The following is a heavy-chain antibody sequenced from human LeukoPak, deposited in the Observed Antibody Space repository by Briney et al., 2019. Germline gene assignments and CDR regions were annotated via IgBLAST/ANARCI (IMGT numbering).Heavy chain of an antibody. D-gene: IGHD6-6*01. CDR3: ASLAAPGEGWFDP. Sequence: PSETLSLTCTVSGGSISSSSYYWGWIRQPPGKGLEWIGSIYYSGSTYYNPSLKGRVTISVDTSKNQFSLKLSSVTAADTAVYYCASLAAPGEGWFDPWGQGTLVTVSS. CDR1: GGSISSSSYY. J-gene: IGHJ5*02. V-gene: IGHV4-39*07. CDR2: IYYSGST.